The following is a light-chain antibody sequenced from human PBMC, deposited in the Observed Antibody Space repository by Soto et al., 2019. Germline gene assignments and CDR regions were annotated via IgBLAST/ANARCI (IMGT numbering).Light chain of an antibody. CDR1: QSVSSN. Sequence: VMTQSPATLSVSPGERATLSCRASQSVSSNLAWNQQKPGQAPRLLIYGASTRATGIPARFSGSGSGTEFTLTISSLQSEDFAVYYCQQYNNWPRTFGQGTKV. J-gene: IGKJ1*01. CDR2: GAS. V-gene: IGKV3-15*01. CDR3: QQYNNWPRT.